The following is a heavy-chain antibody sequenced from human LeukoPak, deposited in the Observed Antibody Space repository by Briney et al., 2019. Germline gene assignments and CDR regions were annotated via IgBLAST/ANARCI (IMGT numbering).Heavy chain of an antibody. V-gene: IGHV3-23*01. CDR2: ISGSGVTT. D-gene: IGHD1-1*01. CDR1: GFTFNNYA. J-gene: IGHJ4*02. Sequence: GRSLRLSCAASGFTFNNYAMSWVRQAPGMGLEWVSTISGSGVTTYYADSVRGRFTISRDNSKTTLYLQLDSLRPEDMAIYYCAKSPGQIQLDYFDYWGQGTLVTVSS. CDR3: AKSPGQIQLDYFDY.